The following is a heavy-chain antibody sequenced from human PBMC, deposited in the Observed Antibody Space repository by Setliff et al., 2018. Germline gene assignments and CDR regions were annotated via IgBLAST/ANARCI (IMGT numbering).Heavy chain of an antibody. D-gene: IGHD2-15*01. Sequence: SVKVSCKASGDSFSNYAISWVRQAPGQGLEWMGGIIPMFGTPGYAQKFQDRVTITTDESTSTAYMELNSLTSEDTAVYYCARSPALLGIVYLDPWGQGTRVTVSS. J-gene: IGHJ5*02. CDR2: IIPMFGTP. CDR3: ARSPALLGIVYLDP. CDR1: GDSFSNYA. V-gene: IGHV1-69*05.